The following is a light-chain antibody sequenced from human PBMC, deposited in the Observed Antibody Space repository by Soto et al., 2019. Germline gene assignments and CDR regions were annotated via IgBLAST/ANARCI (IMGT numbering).Light chain of an antibody. Sequence: DIQMTQSPSSLSASLGARVTITCRASQGIGNYLAWYQQRPGKVPNLLIYHASTLQSGVPSRFSGSGSGADFTLTISSLQPEDVATYFCQKYNSAVFTFGPGTKVDI. V-gene: IGKV1-27*01. J-gene: IGKJ3*01. CDR3: QKYNSAVFT. CDR2: HAS. CDR1: QGIGNY.